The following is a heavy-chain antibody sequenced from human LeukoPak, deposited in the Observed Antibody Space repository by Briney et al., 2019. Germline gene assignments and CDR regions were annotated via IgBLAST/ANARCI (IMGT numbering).Heavy chain of an antibody. Sequence: ASVKVSCKASGYTFTSYDINWVRQATGQGLEWMGWISAYNGNTNYAQKLQGRVTMTTDTSTSTAYMELRSLRSDDTAVYYCARVSYSANWFDPWGQGTLVTVSS. J-gene: IGHJ5*02. V-gene: IGHV1-18*01. CDR3: ARVSYSANWFDP. CDR2: ISAYNGNT. D-gene: IGHD2-21*01. CDR1: GYTFTSYD.